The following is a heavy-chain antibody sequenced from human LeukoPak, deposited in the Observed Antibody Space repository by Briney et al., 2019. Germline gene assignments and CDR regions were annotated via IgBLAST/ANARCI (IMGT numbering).Heavy chain of an antibody. J-gene: IGHJ4*02. Sequence: GASVKASCKVSEYPDSALSMIWWRQAARHGLKWMGGFDPEDGETIYAQKFQGRVTMTEDTSTDTAYMELSSLRSEDTAVYYCATSLWFGGPEYWGQGTLVTVSS. CDR1: EYPDSALS. CDR3: ATSLWFGGPEY. CDR2: FDPEDGET. V-gene: IGHV1-24*01. D-gene: IGHD3-10*01.